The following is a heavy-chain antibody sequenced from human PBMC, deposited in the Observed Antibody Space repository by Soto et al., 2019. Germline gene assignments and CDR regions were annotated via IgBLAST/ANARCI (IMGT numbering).Heavy chain of an antibody. CDR3: AKDSKSVSVSAARVYGMDV. CDR1: EFMFSSFA. J-gene: IGHJ6*02. Sequence: EVQILESGGGMVQPGGSLRLSCAGSEFMFSSFAMTWVRQAPGKGLEWVSTTRSNGEHTYYADSVKGRFTVSRDNSKNTLFLEISSLRAEDSAIYYCAKDSKSVSVSAARVYGMDVWGQGTTVTVSS. V-gene: IGHV3-23*01. CDR2: TRSNGEHT. D-gene: IGHD2-2*01.